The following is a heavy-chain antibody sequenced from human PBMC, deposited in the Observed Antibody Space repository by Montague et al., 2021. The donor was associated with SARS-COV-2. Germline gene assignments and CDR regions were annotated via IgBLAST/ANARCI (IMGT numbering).Heavy chain of an antibody. J-gene: IGHJ3*02. V-gene: IGHV4-59*01. CDR3: ARGSGWMGNAFDI. Sequence: SETLSLTCTVSGXSISSYYWSWIRQPPGKGLEWIGYIYCSGSTNYNPSLKSRVTISVDTSKNQFSLKLSSVTAADTAVYYCARGSGWMGNAFDIWGQGTMVTVSS. CDR2: IYCSGST. CDR1: GXSISSYY. D-gene: IGHD6-19*01.